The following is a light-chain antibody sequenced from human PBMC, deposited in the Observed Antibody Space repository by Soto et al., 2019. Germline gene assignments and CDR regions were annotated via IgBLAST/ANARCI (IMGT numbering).Light chain of an antibody. CDR3: QSYDTSLSGVI. CDR2: ADN. CDR1: SSNIGNNY. Sequence: QSVLTQPPSVSATPGQKVTISCSGSSSNIGNNYVSWYQQFPGAAPRLLIYADNNRPSGVPDRFSASKSGTSASLAITGLQGEDEANYYCQSYDTSLSGVIFGAGTKLTVL. V-gene: IGLV1-40*01. J-gene: IGLJ2*01.